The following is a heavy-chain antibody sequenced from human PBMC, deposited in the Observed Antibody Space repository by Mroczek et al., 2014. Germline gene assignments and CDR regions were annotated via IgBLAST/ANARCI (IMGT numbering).Heavy chain of an antibody. V-gene: IGHV3-30-3*01. Sequence: QVQLLKSGGGLVQPGGSLRLSCAASGFNFSSSSIHWVRQAPGKGLEWVAYISSSYGYTYYADSVKGRFTISADTSKNTAYLQMNSLRAEDTAVYYCARTVRGSKKPYFSGWAMDYWGQGTLVTVSS. J-gene: IGHJ4*01. CDR3: ARTVRGSKKPYFSGWAMDY. CDR2: ISSSYGYT. D-gene: IGHD3-10*02. CDR1: GFNFSSSS.